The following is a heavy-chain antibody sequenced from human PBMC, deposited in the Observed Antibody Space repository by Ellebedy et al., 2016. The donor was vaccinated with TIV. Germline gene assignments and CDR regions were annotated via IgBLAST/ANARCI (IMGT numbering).Heavy chain of an antibody. V-gene: IGHV4-59*12. Sequence: SETLSLTCTVSGGSINSYYWSWIRQPPGKGLEWIGYIYYSGSTNYNPSLKSRVTISVDTTKNQFSLKVSSATAADTAVYYCAREVVQRYFDWMGFDYWGQGALVTVSS. CDR3: AREVVQRYFDWMGFDY. CDR2: IYYSGST. J-gene: IGHJ4*02. CDR1: GGSINSYY. D-gene: IGHD3-9*01.